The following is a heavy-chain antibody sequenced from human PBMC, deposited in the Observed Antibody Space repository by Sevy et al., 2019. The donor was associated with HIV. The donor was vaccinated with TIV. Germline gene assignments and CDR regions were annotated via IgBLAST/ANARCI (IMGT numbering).Heavy chain of an antibody. CDR1: GFTFSSYA. CDR3: ALDIVVVVAATFKH. J-gene: IGHJ1*01. D-gene: IGHD2-15*01. CDR2: ISGSGGST. V-gene: IGHV3-23*01. Sequence: GGSLRLSCAASGFTFSSYAMSWVRQAPGKGLEWVSAISGSGGSTYYADSVKGRFTISRDNSKNTLYLQMNSLRAEDTAVYYCALDIVVVVAATFKHWGQGTLVTVSS.